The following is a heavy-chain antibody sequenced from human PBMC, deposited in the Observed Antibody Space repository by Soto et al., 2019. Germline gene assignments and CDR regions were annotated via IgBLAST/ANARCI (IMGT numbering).Heavy chain of an antibody. D-gene: IGHD2-15*01. V-gene: IGHV4-31*03. CDR3: ARGCGAGGRCYYYYGMAV. CDR1: GGSISSGGYY. CDR2: IYYSEST. Sequence: QVQLQESGPGLVKPSQTLSLTCTVSGGSISSGGYYWSWIRQHPGKGLEWIGYIYYSESTYYNPSHTSRVTISVDTSKNQFSLKLSTVTAADTAVDYCARGCGAGGRCYYYYGMAVWGQGTTVPVSS. J-gene: IGHJ6*02.